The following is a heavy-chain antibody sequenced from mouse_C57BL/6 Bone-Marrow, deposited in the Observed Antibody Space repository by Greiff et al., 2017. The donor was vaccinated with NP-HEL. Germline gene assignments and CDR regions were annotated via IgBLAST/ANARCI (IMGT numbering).Heavy chain of an antibody. J-gene: IGHJ2*01. V-gene: IGHV5-2*01. D-gene: IGHD2-4*01. CDR2: INSDGGST. CDR3: ARPIYYDYDEDDY. CDR1: EYEFPSHD. Sequence: EVMLVESGGGLVQPGESLKLSCESNEYEFPSHDMSWVRKTPEKRLELVAAINSDGGSTYYPDTMERRFIISRDNTKKTLYLQMSSLGSEDPALYYCARPIYYDYDEDDYWGQGTTLTVSS.